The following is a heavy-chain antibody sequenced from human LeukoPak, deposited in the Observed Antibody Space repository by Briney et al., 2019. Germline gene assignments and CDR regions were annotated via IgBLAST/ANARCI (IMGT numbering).Heavy chain of an antibody. D-gene: IGHD2-15*01. Sequence: ASVKVSCKASGGTFSSYAISWVRQAPGQGLEWMGRIIPILGIANYAQKFQGRVTITADKSTSTAYMELSSLRSEDTAVYYCARDLRSGYCSGGSCYSNYDYWDQGTLVTVSS. CDR2: IIPILGIA. CDR3: ARDLRSGYCSGGSCYSNYDY. J-gene: IGHJ4*02. V-gene: IGHV1-69*04. CDR1: GGTFSSYA.